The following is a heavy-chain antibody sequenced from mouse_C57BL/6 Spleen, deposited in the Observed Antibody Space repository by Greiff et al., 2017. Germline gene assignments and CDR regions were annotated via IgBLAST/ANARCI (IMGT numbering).Heavy chain of an antibody. J-gene: IGHJ4*01. CDR3: ARRDYYGSSHYYVMDY. D-gene: IGHD1-1*01. CDR1: GYTFTSYW. Sequence: QVQLQQPGAELVRPGSSVKLSCKASGYTFTSYWMHWVKQRPIQGLEWIGNIDPSDSETHYNQKFKDKATLTVDKSSSTAYMQLSSLTSEDSAVYYCARRDYYGSSHYYVMDYWGQGTSVTVSS. V-gene: IGHV1-52*01. CDR2: IDPSDSET.